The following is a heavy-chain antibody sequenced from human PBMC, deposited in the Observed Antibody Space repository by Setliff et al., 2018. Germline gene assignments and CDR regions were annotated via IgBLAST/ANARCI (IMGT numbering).Heavy chain of an antibody. Sequence: LRLSCAAPGYTFSSYWMHWVRQAPGKGLVWVSRINSDGSSTSYADSVKGRFTISRDNAKNTLYLQMDSLRAEDTAVYYCARVGLSRDGYNFWAFDIWGQGTMVTVSS. D-gene: IGHD5-12*01. CDR1: GYTFSSYW. J-gene: IGHJ3*02. V-gene: IGHV3-74*01. CDR3: ARVGLSRDGYNFWAFDI. CDR2: INSDGSST.